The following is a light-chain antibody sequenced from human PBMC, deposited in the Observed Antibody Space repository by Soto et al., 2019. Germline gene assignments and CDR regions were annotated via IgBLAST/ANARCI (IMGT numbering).Light chain of an antibody. CDR3: SSYRTSSTAVL. CDR2: DVS. Sequence: QSALTQPASVSGSPGQSIAISCTGTSSDVGGYNYVSWYQQHPGKAPKLMIYDVSNRPSGVSDRFSGSKSGNTASLTISGLQAEDEADYYCSSYRTSSTAVLFGGGTKLTV. CDR1: SSDVGGYNY. V-gene: IGLV2-14*01. J-gene: IGLJ2*01.